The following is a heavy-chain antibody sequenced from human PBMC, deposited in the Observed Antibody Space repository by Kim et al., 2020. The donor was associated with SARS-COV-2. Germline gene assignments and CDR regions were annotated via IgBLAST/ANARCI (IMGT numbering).Heavy chain of an antibody. CDR1: GFTLTNAY. D-gene: IGHD3-16*01. Sequence: GWSLRLSCAASGFTLTNAYMSWVRQAPGKGLEWVGLIKSKTDGGTAHYAAPVKGRFTISRDDSKNTLYLQMNSLKAEDTAVYYCQSFVSASYGVDVWGQ. CDR3: QSFVSASYGVDV. V-gene: IGHV3-15*01. J-gene: IGHJ6*02. CDR2: IKSKTDGGTA.